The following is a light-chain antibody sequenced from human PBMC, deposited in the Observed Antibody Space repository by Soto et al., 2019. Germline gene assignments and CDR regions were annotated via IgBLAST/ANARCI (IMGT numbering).Light chain of an antibody. J-gene: IGKJ1*01. CDR3: QQHSNSPWT. CDR1: QTISNNY. V-gene: IGKV3-20*01. CDR2: AVS. Sequence: EIVLMQSPGTLTLSPCESAALSCRASQTISNNYLVWYRQKPGQAPRLLIYAVSSRAAGIPDRFSGSGSGTDFALTIARLEPEDSAVYYCQQHSNSPWTFGQGTRVEI.